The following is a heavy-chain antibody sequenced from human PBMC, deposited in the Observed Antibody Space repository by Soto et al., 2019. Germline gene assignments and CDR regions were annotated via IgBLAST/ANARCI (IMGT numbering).Heavy chain of an antibody. J-gene: IGHJ4*02. CDR2: ISRNSGDI. CDR1: EVTFKSHG. D-gene: IGHD2-2*03. V-gene: IGHV3-9*01. Sequence: PGGSLRLSCAASEVTFKSHGMSWVRRAPGKGLEWVSGISRNSGDIYYADSVKGRFTISRDNAKKSLYLQMNSLRTEDTALYYCAKDNDLDRDGPFDYWGQGSLVTVSS. CDR3: AKDNDLDRDGPFDY.